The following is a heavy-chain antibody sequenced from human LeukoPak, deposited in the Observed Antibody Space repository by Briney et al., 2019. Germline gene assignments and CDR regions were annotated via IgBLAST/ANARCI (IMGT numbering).Heavy chain of an antibody. CDR3: ARTFVSGGGYKVGYFDY. CDR2: IYSGSST. CDR1: GLTVSSNY. Sequence: GGSLRLSCAASGLTVSSNYMSWVRQAPGKGLEWVSLIYSGSSTYYADSVKGRFTSSRDNSKNTLYLQMNSLSAEDTAVYYCARTFVSGGGYKVGYFDYWGQGTLVTVSS. J-gene: IGHJ4*02. V-gene: IGHV3-53*01. D-gene: IGHD5-24*01.